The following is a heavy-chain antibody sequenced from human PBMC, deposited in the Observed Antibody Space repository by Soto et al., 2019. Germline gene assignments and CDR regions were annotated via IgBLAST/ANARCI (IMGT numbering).Heavy chain of an antibody. Sequence: PSETLSLTCTVSGGSISSSSYYRGWIRQPPGKGLEWIGGIYYSGSTYYNPSLKSRVTISVDTSKNQFSLKLSSVTAADTAVYYCARQPRIQAARPRGWFDPWGQGTLVTVSS. J-gene: IGHJ5*02. CDR1: GGSISSSSYY. D-gene: IGHD6-6*01. V-gene: IGHV4-39*01. CDR3: ARQPRIQAARPRGWFDP. CDR2: IYYSGST.